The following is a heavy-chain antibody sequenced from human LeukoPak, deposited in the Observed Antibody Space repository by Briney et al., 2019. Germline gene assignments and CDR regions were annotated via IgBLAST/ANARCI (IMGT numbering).Heavy chain of an antibody. CDR2: IYYSGST. J-gene: IGHJ3*02. Sequence: SETLTLTCTVSGGSISSGGYYWSWIRQHPGKGLEWIGYIYYSGSTYYNPSLKSRVTISVDTSKNQFSLKLSSVTAADTAVYYCARDDSSDLDAFDIWGQGTMVTVSS. CDR1: GGSISSGGYY. CDR3: ARDDSSDLDAFDI. V-gene: IGHV4-31*03. D-gene: IGHD3-22*01.